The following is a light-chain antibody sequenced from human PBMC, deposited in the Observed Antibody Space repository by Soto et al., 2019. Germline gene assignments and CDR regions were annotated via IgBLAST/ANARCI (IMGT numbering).Light chain of an antibody. CDR3: SSYTSSNTLV. V-gene: IGLV2-14*01. J-gene: IGLJ1*01. CDR2: EVN. Sequence: QSVLGQPASLSGSPGQSITISCTGTSNDLGGYNYVSWYQQHPGKAPKLMIYEVNNRPSGVSNRFSGSKSGNTASLTISGLQAEDEADYYCSSYTSSNTLVFGTGTKVTVL. CDR1: SNDLGGYNY.